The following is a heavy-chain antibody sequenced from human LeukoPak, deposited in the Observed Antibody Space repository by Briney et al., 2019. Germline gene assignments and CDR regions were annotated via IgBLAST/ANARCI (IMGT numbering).Heavy chain of an antibody. V-gene: IGHV3-23*01. CDR3: AKRQGLGYCSSTSCPDAFDI. CDR2: ISDSGGST. J-gene: IGHJ3*02. CDR1: GFTFSSYA. D-gene: IGHD2-2*01. Sequence: GGSLRLSCAASGFTFSSYAMSWVRQAPGKGLEWVSGISDSGGSTYYADSVKGRFTISRDNSKNTLYLQMNSLRAEDTAVYYCAKRQGLGYCSSTSCPDAFDIWGQGTVVAVSS.